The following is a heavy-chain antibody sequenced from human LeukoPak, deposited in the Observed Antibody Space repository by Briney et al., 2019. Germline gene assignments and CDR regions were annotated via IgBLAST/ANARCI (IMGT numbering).Heavy chain of an antibody. V-gene: IGHV3-21*01. CDR2: ISSSSSYI. D-gene: IGHD6-13*01. CDR1: GFTFSSCS. J-gene: IGHJ4*02. Sequence: GGSLRLSCAASGFTFSSCSMNWVRQAPGKRLGWVSSISSSSSYIYYADSVKGRFTISRDNAKNSLYLQMNSLRAEDTAVYYCAREAAGGGFDYWGQGTLVTVSS. CDR3: AREAAGGGFDY.